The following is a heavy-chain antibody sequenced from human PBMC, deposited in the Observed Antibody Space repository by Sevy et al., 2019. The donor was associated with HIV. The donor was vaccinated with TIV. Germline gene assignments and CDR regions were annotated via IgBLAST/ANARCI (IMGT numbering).Heavy chain of an antibody. CDR3: AKDINRGCDSVNCYPYYYYFNGLDV. J-gene: IGHJ6*02. CDR2: VSWNSRNI. V-gene: IGHV3-9*01. D-gene: IGHD3-22*01. CDR1: GFSFNDHA. Sequence: GGSLRLSCAASGFSFNDHAMYWVRQVPGKGLEWVSGVSWNSRNIGYGDSVKGRFTISRDNANHFLYLEMNSLRPEDTAFYYCAKDINRGCDSVNCYPYYYYFNGLDVWGQGTTVTVSS.